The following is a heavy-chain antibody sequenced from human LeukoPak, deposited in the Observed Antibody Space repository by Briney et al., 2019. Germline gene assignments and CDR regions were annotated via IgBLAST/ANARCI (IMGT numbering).Heavy chain of an antibody. J-gene: IGHJ6*04. V-gene: IGHV3-21*01. CDR2: ISSSSSYI. CDR3: ARDFQVWFGEAYGMDV. Sequence: PGGSLGLSCAASGFTFSSYSMNWVRQAPGKGLEWVSSISSSSSYIYYADSVKGRFTISRDNAKNSLYLQMNSLRAEDTAVYYCARDFQVWFGEAYGMDVWGKGTTVTVSS. D-gene: IGHD3-10*01. CDR1: GFTFSSYS.